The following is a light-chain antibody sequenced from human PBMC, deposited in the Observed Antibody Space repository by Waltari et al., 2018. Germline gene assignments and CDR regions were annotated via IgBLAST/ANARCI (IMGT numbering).Light chain of an antibody. V-gene: IGKV3-11*01. Sequence: EIVLTQSPATLSLSPGERATLSCRASQSVSSYLAWYQQKPGQAPRLLIYDASNRATGIPARFRGSGSGTDFTLTISSLEPEDFAVYYCQQRSNWPPGTWTFGQGTKVEIK. J-gene: IGKJ1*01. CDR1: QSVSSY. CDR2: DAS. CDR3: QQRSNWPPGTWT.